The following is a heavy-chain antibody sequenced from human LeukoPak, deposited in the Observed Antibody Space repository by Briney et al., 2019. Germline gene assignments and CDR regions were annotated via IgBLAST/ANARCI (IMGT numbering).Heavy chain of an antibody. CDR1: GYTFTGYY. V-gene: IGHV1-2*06. Sequence: GASVKVSCKASGYTFTGYYMHWVRQAPGQGLEWMGRINPNSGGTNYAQKFQGRVTMTRDTSISTAYMELSRLRSDDTAVYYCARSSSSWYYFDYWGQGTLFTVSS. J-gene: IGHJ4*02. D-gene: IGHD6-13*01. CDR2: INPNSGGT. CDR3: ARSSSSWYYFDY.